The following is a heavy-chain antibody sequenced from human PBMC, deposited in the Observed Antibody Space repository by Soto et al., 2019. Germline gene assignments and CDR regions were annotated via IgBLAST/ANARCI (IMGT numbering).Heavy chain of an antibody. CDR3: ARGRVRRGMDV. V-gene: IGHV4-34*01. CDR1: GGSFSGYY. J-gene: IGHJ6*02. CDR2: INHSGST. Sequence: ETLSLAGSVYGGSFSGYYGSWIRQPPGKGLEWIGEINHSGSTNYNPSLKSRVTISVDTSKNQFSLKLSSVTAADTAVYYCARGRVRRGMDVWGQGTTVTVSS.